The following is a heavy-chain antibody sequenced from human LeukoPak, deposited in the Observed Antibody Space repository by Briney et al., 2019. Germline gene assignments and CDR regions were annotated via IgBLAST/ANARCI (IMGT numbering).Heavy chain of an antibody. Sequence: PGGSLRLSCVVSGFTFSSYWMSWVRQAPGKGLEWVANIKEDGSEKYYVDSVKGRFTISRDNAKNSLYLQMNSLRAEDTAMYYCARHLSGITGYTYGRGIDYWGQGTLVTVSS. V-gene: IGHV3-7*01. CDR1: GFTFSSYW. CDR2: IKEDGSEK. D-gene: IGHD5-18*01. J-gene: IGHJ4*02. CDR3: ARHLSGITGYTYGRGIDY.